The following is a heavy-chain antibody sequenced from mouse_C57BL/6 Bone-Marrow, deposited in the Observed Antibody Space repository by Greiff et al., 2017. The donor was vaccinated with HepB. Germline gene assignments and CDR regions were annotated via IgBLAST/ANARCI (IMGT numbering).Heavy chain of an antibody. J-gene: IGHJ4*01. V-gene: IGHV5-9-1*02. CDR1: GFTFSSYA. CDR3: TREGNLTALDY. CDR2: ISSGGDYI. Sequence: EVNVVESGEGLVKPGGSLKLSCAASGFTFSSYAMSWVRQTPEKRLEWVAYISSGGDYIYYADTVKGRFTISRDNARNTLYLQMSSLKSEDTAMYYGTREGNLTALDYWGQGTSVTVSS. D-gene: IGHD4-1*01.